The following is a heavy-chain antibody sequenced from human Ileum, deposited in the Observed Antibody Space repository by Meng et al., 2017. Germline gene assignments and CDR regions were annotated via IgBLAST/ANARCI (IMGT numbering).Heavy chain of an antibody. CDR3: ASPPSEGDL. CDR1: GFTFSRYA. J-gene: IGHJ2*01. CDR2: ISYDGSNK. Sequence: VQLVESGGGVVQPGMSLRLSCAASGFTFSRYAMHWVRQAPGKGLEWVAVISYDGSNKYYADSVKGRFTISRDNSKNTLYLQMNSLRAEDTAVYYCASPPSEGDLWGRGTLVTVSS. D-gene: IGHD3-10*01. V-gene: IGHV3-30*04.